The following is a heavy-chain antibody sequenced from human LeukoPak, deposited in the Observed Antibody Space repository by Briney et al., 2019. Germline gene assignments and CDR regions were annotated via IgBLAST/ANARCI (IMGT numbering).Heavy chain of an antibody. Sequence: ASVKVSCKASGYTFTSYGISWVRQAPGQGLEWMGWISAYNGNTNYAQKLQGRVTMTTDTSTSTAYMELRSLRSDDTAVYYCARGVSWTGDGYRIDYWGQGTLVTVSS. CDR1: GYTFTSYG. CDR2: ISAYNGNT. J-gene: IGHJ4*02. CDR3: ARGVSWTGDGYRIDY. D-gene: IGHD5-24*01. V-gene: IGHV1-18*01.